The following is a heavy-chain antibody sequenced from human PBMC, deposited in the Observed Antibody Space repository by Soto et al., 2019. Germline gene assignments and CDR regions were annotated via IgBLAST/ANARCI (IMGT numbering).Heavy chain of an antibody. Sequence: ASVKVSCKASGFTFTSYGISWVRQAPGQGLEWMGWISAYNGNTNYAQKLQGRVTMTTDTSTSTAYMELRSLRSDDTAVYYCARINWNYGWFDPWGQGTLVTVSS. V-gene: IGHV1-18*01. CDR2: ISAYNGNT. CDR1: GFTFTSYG. CDR3: ARINWNYGWFDP. D-gene: IGHD1-7*01. J-gene: IGHJ5*02.